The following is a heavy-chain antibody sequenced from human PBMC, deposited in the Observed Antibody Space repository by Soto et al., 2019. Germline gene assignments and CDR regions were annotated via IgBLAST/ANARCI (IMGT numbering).Heavy chain of an antibody. D-gene: IGHD2-2*01. V-gene: IGHV4-59*01. CDR1: GGSISSYY. CDR2: IYYSGST. Sequence: SETLSLTCTVSGGSISSYYWSWIRQPPGKGLEWMGYIYYSGSTNYNPSLKSRVTISVDTSKNHFSLKLSSVTAADTALYYCARGGSAAIHYYYYYYMDVWGKGTTVTVSS. J-gene: IGHJ6*03. CDR3: ARGGSAAIHYYYYYYMDV.